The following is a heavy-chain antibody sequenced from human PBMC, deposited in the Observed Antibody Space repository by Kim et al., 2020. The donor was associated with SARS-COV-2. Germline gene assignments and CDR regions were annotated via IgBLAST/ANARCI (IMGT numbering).Heavy chain of an antibody. Sequence: SETLSLTCTVSGGSISSYYWSWIRQPAGKGLEWIGRIYTSGSTNYNPSLKSRVTMSVDTSKNQFSLKLSSVTAADTAVYYCARAPRRYCSRTSCYTVDTMNYFYSYYMDIWGEGATLTVSS. CDR1: GGSISSYY. J-gene: IGHJ6*03. V-gene: IGHV4-4*07. CDR2: IYTSGST. CDR3: ARAPRRYCSRTSCYTVDTMNYFYSYYMDI. D-gene: IGHD2-2*02.